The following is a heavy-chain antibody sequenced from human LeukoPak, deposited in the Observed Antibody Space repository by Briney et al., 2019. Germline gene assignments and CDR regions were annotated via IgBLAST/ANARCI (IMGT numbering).Heavy chain of an antibody. J-gene: IGHJ4*02. V-gene: IGHV4-30-2*01. CDR3: ARVYGGNSGGYFDY. D-gene: IGHD4-23*01. CDR2: IYHSGST. CDR1: GGSISSGNYY. Sequence: PSQTLSLTCTVSGGSISSGNYYWSWIRQPPGKGLEWIGYIYHSGSTYYNPSLKSRVTISVDRSKNQFSLKLSSVTAADTAVYYCARVYGGNSGGYFDYWGQGTLVTVSS.